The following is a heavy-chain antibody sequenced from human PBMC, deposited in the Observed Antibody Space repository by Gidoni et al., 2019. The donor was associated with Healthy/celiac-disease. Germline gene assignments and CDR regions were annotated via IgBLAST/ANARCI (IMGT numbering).Heavy chain of an antibody. V-gene: IGHV1-69*01. D-gene: IGHD6-6*01. CDR3: AREQYSSSRAVGY. CDR1: GGTFSSSA. Sequence: QVQLVQSGSEVKKPGSSVTVSCKASGGTFSSSAISWVRQAPGQGLEWMGGIIPIIGTANDAQKFQGRVTITADESTSTAYMELSSLRSEDTAVYYCAREQYSSSRAVGYWGQGTLVTVSS. CDR2: IIPIIGTA. J-gene: IGHJ4*02.